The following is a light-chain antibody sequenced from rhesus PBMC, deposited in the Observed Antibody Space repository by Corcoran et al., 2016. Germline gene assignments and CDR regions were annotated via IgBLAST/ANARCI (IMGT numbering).Light chain of an antibody. CDR2: ASS. CDR3: LQYKRVPYS. J-gene: IGKJ2*01. V-gene: IGKV1-43*02. CDR1: QGISTL. Sequence: DIQMTQSPSSLSASVGDRVTISCRASQGISTLLSWYQQRPGKAPKRLIYASSSLESGVPSRFSGGGSGTDFTLTISSLQPEDCGAYYCLQYKRVPYSFGQGTKVEIK.